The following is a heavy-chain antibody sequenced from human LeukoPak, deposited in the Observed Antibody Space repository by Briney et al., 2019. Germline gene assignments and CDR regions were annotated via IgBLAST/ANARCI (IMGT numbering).Heavy chain of an antibody. J-gene: IGHJ4*02. CDR1: GFTFSSYS. V-gene: IGHV3-21*01. CDR2: ISSSSSYI. Sequence: GSLRLSCAASGFTFSSYSMNWVRQAPGKGLEWVSSISSSSSYIYYADSVKGRFTISRDNAKNSLYLQMNSLRAEDTAVYYCARASRHYYGSGSYDFDYWGQETLVTVSS. D-gene: IGHD3-10*01. CDR3: ARASRHYYGSGSYDFDY.